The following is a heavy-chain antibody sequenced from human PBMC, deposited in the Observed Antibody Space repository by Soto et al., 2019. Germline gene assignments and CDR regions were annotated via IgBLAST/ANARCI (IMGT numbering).Heavy chain of an antibody. CDR3: AKDLTASTYYDFWSGSNPVDY. D-gene: IGHD3-3*01. V-gene: IGHV3-23*01. J-gene: IGHJ4*02. CDR2: ISGSGGST. CDR1: GFTFSSYA. Sequence: GGSLRLSCAASGFTFSSYAMSWVRQAPGKGLEWVSAISGSGGSTYYADSVKGRFTISRDNSKDTLYLQMNSLRAEDTAVYYCAKDLTASTYYDFWSGSNPVDYWGQGTLVTVSS.